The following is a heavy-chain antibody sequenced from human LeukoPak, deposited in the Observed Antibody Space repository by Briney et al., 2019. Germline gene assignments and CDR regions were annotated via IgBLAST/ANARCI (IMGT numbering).Heavy chain of an antibody. CDR1: GFTFDDYG. Sequence: PGGSLRLSCAAAGFTFDDYGMSWVRQAAGKGREWVSANNWNGGGTGYADSEKERFTISRDNAKNSLYLQMNSLRAEDTALYYCARDGAQWLVPSDYWGQGTLVTVSS. CDR3: ARDGAQWLVPSDY. CDR2: NNWNGGGT. J-gene: IGHJ4*02. D-gene: IGHD6-19*01. V-gene: IGHV3-20*04.